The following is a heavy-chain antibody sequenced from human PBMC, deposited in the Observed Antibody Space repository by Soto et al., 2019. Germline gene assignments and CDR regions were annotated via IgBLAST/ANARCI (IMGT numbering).Heavy chain of an antibody. CDR1: GGSISSGGYY. CDR3: ARILTGTVHDF. Sequence: QVQLQESGPGLVKPSQTLSLTCTVSGGSISSGGYYWSWIRQHPGKGLEWIGYIFYSGSTYYNPSLKSRVTISVDPSKNQFSRKLSSVTAADTAVYFCARILTGTVHDFWGQGTLVTVSS. D-gene: IGHD1-20*01. V-gene: IGHV4-31*03. CDR2: IFYSGST. J-gene: IGHJ4*02.